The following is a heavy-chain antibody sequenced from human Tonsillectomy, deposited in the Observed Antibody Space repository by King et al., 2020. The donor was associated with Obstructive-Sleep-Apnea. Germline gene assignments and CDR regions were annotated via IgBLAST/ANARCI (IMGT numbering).Heavy chain of an antibody. J-gene: IGHJ4*02. CDR1: GFTFSSYA. D-gene: IGHD2-8*01. CDR3: AKAPFYCTNGVCYSLYYFDY. V-gene: IGHV3-23*04. Sequence: QLVQSGGGLVQPGGSLRLSCAASGFTFSSYAMSWVRQAPGKGLEGVSAIIGSGGSTYYADSVKGRLTISRDNSKKTLYLQMNRLRAEDTAVYYCAKAPFYCTNGVCYSLYYFDYWGQGTLVTVSS. CDR2: IIGSGGST.